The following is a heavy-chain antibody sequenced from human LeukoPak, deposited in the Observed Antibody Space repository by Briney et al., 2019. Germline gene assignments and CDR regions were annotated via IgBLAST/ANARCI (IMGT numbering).Heavy chain of an antibody. J-gene: IGHJ4*02. CDR2: INPNRGET. CDR3: ARDRDYSNTERGFDY. CDR1: GYTFTDYY. Sequence: GASVKVSCKTSGYTFTDYYIHWVRQAPGQGLEWMGWINPNRGETNSAQKFQGRVTMTGDTSISTAYLELRRVTSDDTAVYYGARDRDYSNTERGFDYWGQGALVTVSS. D-gene: IGHD4-11*01. V-gene: IGHV1-2*02.